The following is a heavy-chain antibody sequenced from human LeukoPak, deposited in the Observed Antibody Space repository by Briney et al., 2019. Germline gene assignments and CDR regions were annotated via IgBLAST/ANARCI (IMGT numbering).Heavy chain of an antibody. Sequence: SETLSLTCAVYGGSFTGYSWNWIRQPPGKGLEWIGEIYHSGSTNYNPSLKSRVTISLDTSKKQFSLKLTSVTDADTAVYYCSMSRGYNFGQWGQGTLVTVSS. CDR1: GGSFTGYS. J-gene: IGHJ4*02. CDR3: SMSRGYNFGQ. CDR2: IYHSGST. V-gene: IGHV4-34*01. D-gene: IGHD5-18*01.